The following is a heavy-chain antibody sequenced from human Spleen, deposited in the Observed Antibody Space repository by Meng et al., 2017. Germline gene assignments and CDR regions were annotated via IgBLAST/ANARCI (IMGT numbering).Heavy chain of an antibody. Sequence: QLVQAWAEVKKPGSSVKFSCTASVYPFTTYAMHWVRQAPRQRLEWMGWINTGNGNTKYSQKFQDRVTITRDTSASTAYMELSSLRSEDTAVYFCATSAYSSSHYRVDYWGQGALVTVSS. CDR2: INTGNGNT. J-gene: IGHJ4*02. CDR1: VYPFTTYA. CDR3: ATSAYSSSHYRVDY. V-gene: IGHV1-3*04. D-gene: IGHD6-13*01.